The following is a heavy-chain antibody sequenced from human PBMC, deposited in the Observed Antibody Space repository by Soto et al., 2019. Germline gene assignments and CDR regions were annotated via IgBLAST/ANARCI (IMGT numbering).Heavy chain of an antibody. CDR3: ARQVSWWVGTFD. D-gene: IGHD2-15*01. V-gene: IGHV4-39*01. CDR2: IHYSETT. J-gene: IGHJ4*02. Sequence: QPQLQESGPGLVKPSETLSLTCSVSGVSMSNNNDYWGWIRQPPGQGREWIGSIHYSETTKYNPSLKDRVSISVDTSKKQFSLRLSSVTAADTAVYYCARQVSWWVGTFDWGQGTLVTVSS. CDR1: GVSMSNNNDY.